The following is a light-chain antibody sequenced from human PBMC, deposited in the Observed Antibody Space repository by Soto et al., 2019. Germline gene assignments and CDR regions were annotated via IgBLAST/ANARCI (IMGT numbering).Light chain of an antibody. CDR2: DVA. V-gene: IGKV1-5*01. CDR1: QSIDRW. CDR3: QQYNSYPLT. J-gene: IGKJ4*01. Sequence: DIQMTQSPSTLSASVGDRVTITCRASQSIDRWLAWYQQRPGRAPKLLIYDVANLETGVPPRFSGSGSETEFTLTISSLQPDDFAIYYCQQYNSYPLTFGGGTKVEVK.